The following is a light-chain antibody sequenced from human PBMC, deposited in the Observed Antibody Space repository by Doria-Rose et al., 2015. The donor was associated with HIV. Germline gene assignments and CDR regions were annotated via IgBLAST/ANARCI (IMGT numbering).Light chain of an antibody. CDR3: QQYYDTPS. Sequence: EIVMTQSSESLGMSLGERATLNCKSNQSLLYASKNYLAWYQQKPGQPPKLLIYCASTRQSGVPDRFSGSGSGTDFTLTISSLEAEDVAVYYCQQYYDTPSFGPGTTVDIK. J-gene: IGKJ3*01. CDR2: CAS. CDR1: QSLLYASKNY. V-gene: IGKV4-1*01.